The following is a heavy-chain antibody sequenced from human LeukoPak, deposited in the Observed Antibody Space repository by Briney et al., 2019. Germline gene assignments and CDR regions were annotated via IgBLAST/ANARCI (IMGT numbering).Heavy chain of an antibody. CDR3: ARGYYYGSGSYSGSWFDP. J-gene: IGHJ5*02. V-gene: IGHV4-34*01. CDR1: GGSFSGYY. Sequence: SGTLSLTCAVYGGSFSGYYWSWIRQPPGKGLEWIGEINHSGSTNYNPSLKSRVTISVDTSKNQFSLKLSSVTAADTAVYYCARGYYYGSGSYSGSWFDPWGQGTLVTVSS. CDR2: INHSGST. D-gene: IGHD3-10*01.